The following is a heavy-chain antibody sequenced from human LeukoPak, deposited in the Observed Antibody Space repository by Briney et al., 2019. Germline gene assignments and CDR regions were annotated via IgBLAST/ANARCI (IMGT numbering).Heavy chain of an antibody. CDR3: ARWKHCSGGSCYSYYYYGMDV. Sequence: PGEALKISCKGSGYSFTSYWIGWVRQMPGKGLEWMGIIYPGDSDTRYSPSFQGQVTISADKSISTAYLQWSSLKASDTAMYYCARWKHCSGGSCYSYYYYGMDVWGQGTTVTVSS. J-gene: IGHJ6*02. CDR2: IYPGDSDT. CDR1: GYSFTSYW. V-gene: IGHV5-51*01. D-gene: IGHD2-15*01.